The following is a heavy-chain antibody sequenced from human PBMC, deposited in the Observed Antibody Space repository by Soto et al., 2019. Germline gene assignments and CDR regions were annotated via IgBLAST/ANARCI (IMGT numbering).Heavy chain of an antibody. J-gene: IGHJ6*02. V-gene: IGHV3-23*01. D-gene: IGHD2-21*02. Sequence: EVQLLESGGGLVQPGGSLRLSCAASGFTFSSYAMSWVRQAPGKGLEWVSAISGSGGSTYYADSVKGQFTISRDNSNNTRYLQMNSLGAEDTAVYYCAKARGYCGGDGYSAPSYYYGMDVWGQGTTVTVSS. CDR1: GFTFSSYA. CDR3: AKARGYCGGDGYSAPSYYYGMDV. CDR2: ISGSGGST.